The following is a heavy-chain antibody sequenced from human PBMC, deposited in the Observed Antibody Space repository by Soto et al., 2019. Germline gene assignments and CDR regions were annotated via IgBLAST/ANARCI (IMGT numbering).Heavy chain of an antibody. D-gene: IGHD3-22*01. CDR2: IDPSDSQT. CDR3: ARQIYDSDTGPNFQYYFDS. V-gene: IGHV5-10-1*01. Sequence: PXESLKISGKGSGCSFSGYWITWVRQKPGKGLEWMGRIDPSDSQTYYSPSFRGHVTISVTKSITTVFLQWSSLRASDTAMYYCARQIYDSDTGPNFQYYFDSWGQGTPVTVSS. CDR1: GCSFSGYW. J-gene: IGHJ4*02.